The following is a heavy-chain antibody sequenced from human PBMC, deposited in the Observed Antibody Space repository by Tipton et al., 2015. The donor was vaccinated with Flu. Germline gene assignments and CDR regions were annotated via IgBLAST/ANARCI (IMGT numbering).Heavy chain of an antibody. D-gene: IGHD2-15*01. J-gene: IGHJ6*02. Sequence: SLRLSCAASGFTFSSYAMSWVRQAPGKGLEWVSAISGSGGSTYYADSVKGRFTISRDNSKSTLYLQMNSLRAEDTAVYYCAKDPSGGWWYYGMDVWGQGTTVTVSS. CDR3: AKDPSGGWWYYGMDV. CDR1: GFTFSSYA. CDR2: ISGSGGST. V-gene: IGHV3-23*01.